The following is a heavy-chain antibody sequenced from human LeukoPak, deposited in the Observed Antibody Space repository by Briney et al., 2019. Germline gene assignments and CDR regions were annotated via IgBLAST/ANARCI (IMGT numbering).Heavy chain of an antibody. Sequence: GGSLRLSCAASGFTFSSYAMSWVRQAPGKGLEGVSAISGSGSSTYYADSVKGRFTISRDNSKNTLYLQMNSLRAEDTAVYYCTKSSYYDTSGSYREYYFDYWGQGALVTVSS. V-gene: IGHV3-23*01. J-gene: IGHJ4*02. CDR2: ISGSGSST. D-gene: IGHD3-22*01. CDR1: GFTFSSYA. CDR3: TKSSYYDTSGSYREYYFDY.